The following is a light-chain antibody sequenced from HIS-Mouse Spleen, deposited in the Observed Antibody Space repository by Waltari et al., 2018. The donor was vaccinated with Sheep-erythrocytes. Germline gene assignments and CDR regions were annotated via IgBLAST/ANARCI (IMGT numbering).Light chain of an antibody. J-gene: IGLJ2*01. CDR2: SNN. V-gene: IGLV1-44*01. CDR1: SSNIGSNT. CDR3: AAWDDSLNGVV. Sequence: QSVLTQPPSASGTPGQRVTIPCSGSSSNIGSNTVTWYQQLPGTAPKLRSYSNNQRPSGVPDRFSGSKSGTSASLAISGLQSEDEADYYCAAWDDSLNGVVFGGGTKLTVL.